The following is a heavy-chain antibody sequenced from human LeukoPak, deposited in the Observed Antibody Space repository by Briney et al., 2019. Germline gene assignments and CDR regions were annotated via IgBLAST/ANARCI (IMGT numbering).Heavy chain of an antibody. D-gene: IGHD5-12*01. V-gene: IGHV4-34*01. CDR3: ASRYSGYDCYDY. CDR2: INHSGGT. Sequence: SETLSLTCAVYGGSFSGYYWSWIRQPPGKGLEWIGEINHSGGTNYNPSLKSRVTISVDTSKNQFSLKLSSVTAADTAVYYCASRYSGYDCYDYWGQGTLVTVSS. J-gene: IGHJ4*02. CDR1: GGSFSGYY.